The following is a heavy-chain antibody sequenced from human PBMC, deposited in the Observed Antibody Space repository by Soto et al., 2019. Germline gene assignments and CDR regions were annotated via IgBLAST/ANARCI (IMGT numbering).Heavy chain of an antibody. CDR1: GGSISSGDYY. D-gene: IGHD4-17*01. Sequence: SETLSLTCTVSGGSISSGDYYWSWIRQPPGRGLEWIGYIYYSGSTYYNPSLKSRVTISVDTSKNQFSLKLSSVTAAATAVYYGARSTVTTSFDKWGQETLLTVFS. CDR2: IYYSGST. V-gene: IGHV4-30-4*01. J-gene: IGHJ4*02. CDR3: ARSTVTTSFDK.